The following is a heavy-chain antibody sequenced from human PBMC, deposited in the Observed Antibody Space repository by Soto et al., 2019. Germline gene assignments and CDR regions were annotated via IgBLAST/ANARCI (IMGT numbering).Heavy chain of an antibody. Sequence: PGGSLRLSCAASGFTFSSYEMNWVRQAPGKGLEWVSYISSSGSTIYYADSVKGRFTISRDNAKNSLYLQMNSLRAEDTAVYYCARGVTSRWNPLLVDYWDQGTLVTVSS. CDR1: GFTFSSYE. D-gene: IGHD3-16*01. CDR2: ISSSGSTI. CDR3: ARGVTSRWNPLLVDY. J-gene: IGHJ4*02. V-gene: IGHV3-48*03.